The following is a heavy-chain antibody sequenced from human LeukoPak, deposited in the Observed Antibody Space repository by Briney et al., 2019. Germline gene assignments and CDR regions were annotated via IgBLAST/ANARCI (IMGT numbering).Heavy chain of an antibody. CDR3: ARSSLIAAGGYYYYYGMDV. D-gene: IGHD6-13*01. V-gene: IGHV3-53*01. CDR2: IYSGGST. Sequence: GGSLRLSCAASGFTVSSNYMSWVRQAPGKGLEWVSVIYSGGSTYYADSVKGRFTISRDNSKNTRYLQMNSLRAEDTAVYYCARSSLIAAGGYYYYYGMDVWGQGTTVTVSS. J-gene: IGHJ6*02. CDR1: GFTVSSNY.